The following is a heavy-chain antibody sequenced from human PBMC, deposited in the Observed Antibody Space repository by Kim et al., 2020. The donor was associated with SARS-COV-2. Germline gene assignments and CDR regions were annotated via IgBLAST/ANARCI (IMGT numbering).Heavy chain of an antibody. J-gene: IGHJ5*02. CDR2: IDPSDSYT. V-gene: IGHV5-10-1*01. CDR3: ARHVSDILTGYPNWFDP. Sequence: GESLKISCKGSGYSFTSYWISWVRQMPGKGLEWMGRIDPSDSYTNYSPSFQGHVTISADKSISTAYLQWSSPKASDTAMYYCARHVSDILTGYPNWFDPWGQGTLVTVSS. CDR1: GYSFTSYW. D-gene: IGHD3-9*01.